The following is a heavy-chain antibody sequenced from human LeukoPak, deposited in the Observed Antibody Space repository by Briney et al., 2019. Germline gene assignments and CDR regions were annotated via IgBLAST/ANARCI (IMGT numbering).Heavy chain of an antibody. CDR1: GGSISSGDYY. Sequence: SETLSLTCTVSGGSISSGDYYWSWIRQPPGKGLEWIGYIRSSGSTNYNPSLKSRVTISMDTSKNQFSLQLSSVTAADTAVYYCARDVTPATLWGQGTLVTVSS. J-gene: IGHJ4*02. CDR3: ARDVTPATL. D-gene: IGHD3-16*01. V-gene: IGHV4-61*08. CDR2: IRSSGST.